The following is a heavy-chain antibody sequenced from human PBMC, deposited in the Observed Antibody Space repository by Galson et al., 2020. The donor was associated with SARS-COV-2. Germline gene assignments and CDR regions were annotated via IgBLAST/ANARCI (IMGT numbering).Heavy chain of an antibody. V-gene: IGHV1-46*01. Sequence: GESLKISCKASGYTFTTDYIHWVRQAPGQGLEWMGIINPSDGSTNYAQKFQGRVTMTRDASTSTVYMELSSLTSEDTAVYYCARDTGDYYDFLTGYIPVHGFDYWGQGTLVTVSA. D-gene: IGHD3-9*01. CDR3: ARDTGDYYDFLTGYIPVHGFDY. J-gene: IGHJ4*02. CDR2: INPSDGST. CDR1: GYTFTTDY.